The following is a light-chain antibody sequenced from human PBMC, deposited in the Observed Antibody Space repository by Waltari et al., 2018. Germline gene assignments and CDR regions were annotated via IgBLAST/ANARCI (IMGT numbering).Light chain of an antibody. V-gene: IGLV1-47*01. CDR3: AAWDDSLRSPI. J-gene: IGLJ2*01. Sequence: QSVLAQPPSASGTPGQRVTISCAGSSSNLGGNYVYWYQQFPGTAPKVLIYRNNERPSGVPARFSGSKSGTAASRAISGLRSEDGADYYCAAWDDSLRSPIFGGGTKLTVL. CDR1: SSNLGGNY. CDR2: RNN.